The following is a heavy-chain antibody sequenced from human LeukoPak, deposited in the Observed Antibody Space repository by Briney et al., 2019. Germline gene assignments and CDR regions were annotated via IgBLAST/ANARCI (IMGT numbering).Heavy chain of an antibody. CDR2: IKQDGSEK. CDR1: GFTFSSYW. CDR3: AKSMTTTNVDWFDP. J-gene: IGHJ5*02. V-gene: IGHV3-7*03. D-gene: IGHD2-8*01. Sequence: PGGSLRLSCAASGFTFSSYWMSWVRQAPGKGLEWMANIKQDGSEKYYVDSVKGRFTISRDNSNNMLYLQMNSLRGEDTAVYYCAKSMTTTNVDWFDPWGQGTLVTVSS.